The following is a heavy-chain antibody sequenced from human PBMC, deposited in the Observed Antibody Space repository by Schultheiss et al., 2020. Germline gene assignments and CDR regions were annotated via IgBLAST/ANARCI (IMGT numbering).Heavy chain of an antibody. CDR2: IIPILGIA. CDR1: GGTFSSYA. Sequence: SVKVSCKASGGTFSSYAISWVRQAPGQGLEWMGRIIPILGIANYAQKFQGRVTITADKSTSTAYMELSSLRSEDTAVYYCARGLSGAMVLSNWFDPWGQGTLVNGYS. CDR3: ARGLSGAMVLSNWFDP. J-gene: IGHJ5*02. D-gene: IGHD5-18*01. V-gene: IGHV1-69*04.